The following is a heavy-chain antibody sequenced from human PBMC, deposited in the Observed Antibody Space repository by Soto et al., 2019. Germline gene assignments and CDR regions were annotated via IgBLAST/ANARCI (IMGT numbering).Heavy chain of an antibody. CDR2: FDPEDGET. J-gene: IGHJ5*02. D-gene: IGHD2-15*01. V-gene: IGHV1-24*01. CDR1: GYSVTSYY. CDR3: ATIGYCSGGSCYFSWFDP. Sequence: ASVKVSCKASGYSVTSYYMHWVRQAPGKGLEWMGGFDPEDGETIYAQKFQGRVTMTEDTSTDTAYMELSSLRSEDTAVYYCATIGYCSGGSCYFSWFDPWGQGTLVTVSS.